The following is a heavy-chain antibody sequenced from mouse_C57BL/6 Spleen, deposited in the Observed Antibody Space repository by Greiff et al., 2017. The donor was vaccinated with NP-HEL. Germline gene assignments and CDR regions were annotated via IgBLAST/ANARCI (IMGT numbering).Heavy chain of an antibody. CDR1: GYTFTDYN. D-gene: IGHD1-1*01. Sequence: EVQLQQSGPELVKPGASVKMSCKASGYTFTDYNMHWVKQSHGKSLEWIGYINPNNGGTSYNQKFKGKATLTVNKSSSTAYMELRSLTSEDSAVYYCARSTHLSRYFDVWGTGTTVTVSS. CDR3: ARSTHLSRYFDV. V-gene: IGHV1-22*01. J-gene: IGHJ1*03. CDR2: INPNNGGT.